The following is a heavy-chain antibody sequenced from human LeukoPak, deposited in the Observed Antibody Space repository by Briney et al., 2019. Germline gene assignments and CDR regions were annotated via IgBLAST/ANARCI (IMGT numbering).Heavy chain of an antibody. CDR1: GGSFSGYY. Sequence: SETLSLTCAVYGGSFSGYYWSWIRQPPGKGLEWIGSIYYSGSTYYNPSLKSRVTISVDTSKNQFSLKLSSVTAADTAVYYCARQTRYKGFDYWGQGTLVTVSS. V-gene: IGHV4-34*01. J-gene: IGHJ4*02. CDR3: ARQTRYKGFDY. CDR2: IYYSGST. D-gene: IGHD1-14*01.